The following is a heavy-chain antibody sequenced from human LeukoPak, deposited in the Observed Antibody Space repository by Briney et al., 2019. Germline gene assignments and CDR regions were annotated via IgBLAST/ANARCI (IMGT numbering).Heavy chain of an antibody. D-gene: IGHD3-22*01. CDR2: ISGSGGSP. Sequence: GGSLRLSCAASGFTFSSYAMSWVRQAPGKGLEWVSAISGSGGSPYYADSVKGRFTISRDNSKNTLYLQMNSLRAEDTAVYYCARGDYYDSSGYHGAFDIWGQGTMVTVSS. CDR3: ARGDYYDSSGYHGAFDI. V-gene: IGHV3-23*01. CDR1: GFTFSSYA. J-gene: IGHJ3*02.